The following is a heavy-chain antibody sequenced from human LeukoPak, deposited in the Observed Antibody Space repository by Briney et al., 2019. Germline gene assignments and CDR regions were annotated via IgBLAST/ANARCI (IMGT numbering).Heavy chain of an antibody. D-gene: IGHD2-2*02. CDR3: VRAIPAAILGAFDI. Sequence: PGGSLRLSCAASGFTFSSYAFYWVRQAPGKGLEWVSYISSGGSPIYYADSVKGRFTTSRDNAKNSLYLQMNSLRAEDTAVYYCVRAIPAAILGAFDIWGQGTMVTVSS. V-gene: IGHV3-48*03. CDR2: ISSGGSPI. CDR1: GFTFSSYA. J-gene: IGHJ3*02.